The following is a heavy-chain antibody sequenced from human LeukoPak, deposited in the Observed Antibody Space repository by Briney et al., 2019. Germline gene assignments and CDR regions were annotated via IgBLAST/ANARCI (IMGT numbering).Heavy chain of an antibody. CDR2: INPNSGGT. J-gene: IGHJ6*02. CDR3: ARERDGYCSSTSCYYYYGMDV. D-gene: IGHD2-2*01. V-gene: IGHV1-2*02. Sequence: GASVKVSCKASGYTFTGYYMHWVRQAPGQGLEWMGWINPNSGGTNYAQKFQGRVTMTRDTSISTAYMELSRLRSDDTAVYYCARERDGYCSSTSCYYYYGMDVWGQGTTVTVSS. CDR1: GYTFTGYY.